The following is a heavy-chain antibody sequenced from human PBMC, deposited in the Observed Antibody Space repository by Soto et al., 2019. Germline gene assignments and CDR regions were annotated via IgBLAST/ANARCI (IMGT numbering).Heavy chain of an antibody. J-gene: IGHJ5*02. Sequence: SETLSLTCTVSGGSISSYYWSWIRQPPGKGLEWIGYIYYSGSTNYNPSLKSRVTISVDTSKNQFSLKLSSVTAADTAVYYCAREPKSHWFDPWGQGTLVTVSS. V-gene: IGHV4-59*01. CDR3: AREPKSHWFDP. CDR1: GGSISSYY. CDR2: IYYSGST.